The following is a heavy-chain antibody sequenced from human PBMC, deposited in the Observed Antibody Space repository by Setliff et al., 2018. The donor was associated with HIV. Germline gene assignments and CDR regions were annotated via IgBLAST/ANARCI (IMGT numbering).Heavy chain of an antibody. CDR1: GYTFTRYF. V-gene: IGHV1-46*01. D-gene: IGHD1-26*01. J-gene: IGHJ4*02. Sequence: VASVKVSYKASGYTFTRYFMHCVRQAPGQGLEWLGMINPSGGSTWYAQKFQGRVTMTGDTSTNTLYMELSSLRSEDTAVYYCARGWEGGMDYWGQGTLVTVSS. CDR3: ARGWEGGMDY. CDR2: INPSGGST.